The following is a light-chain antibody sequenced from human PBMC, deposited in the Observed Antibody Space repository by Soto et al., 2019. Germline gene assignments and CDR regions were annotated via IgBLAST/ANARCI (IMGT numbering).Light chain of an antibody. Sequence: QSALTQPASVSGSPGQSITISCTGTSSDVGGYDYVSWYQQHPGKAPKLMIYDVSNRPSGVSTRFSGSKSGNTASLTISGLQAEDEADYYCCSYTSISSFYVFGTGTKVTVL. CDR1: SSDVGGYDY. J-gene: IGLJ1*01. CDR2: DVS. CDR3: CSYTSISSFYV. V-gene: IGLV2-14*01.